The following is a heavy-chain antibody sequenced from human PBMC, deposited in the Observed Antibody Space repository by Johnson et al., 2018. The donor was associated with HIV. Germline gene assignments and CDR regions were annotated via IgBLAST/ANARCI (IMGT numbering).Heavy chain of an antibody. CDR3: ARHSTSSTRGAFDI. Sequence: VQLVESGGGLVQPGGSLRFSCAVSGFTFSSYAMSWVRQAPGKGLEWVSAISGSGGSPYYADSVKVRFSISRDNSKNTLYLQMNSLSAEDTAVYYCARHSTSSTRGAFDIWGQGTMVTVSS. CDR2: ISGSGGSP. D-gene: IGHD6-6*01. CDR1: GFTFSSYA. J-gene: IGHJ3*02. V-gene: IGHV3-23*04.